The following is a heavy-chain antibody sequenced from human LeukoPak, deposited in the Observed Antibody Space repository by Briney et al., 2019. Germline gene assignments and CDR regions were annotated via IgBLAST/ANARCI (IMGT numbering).Heavy chain of an antibody. D-gene: IGHD3-10*01. J-gene: IGHJ5*02. V-gene: IGHV3-21*01. Sequence: GGSLRLSCVASGFTFSSYSMNWVRQAPGKGLEWVSSISSSSSNIYYADSMKGRFTISRDNAKNSLYLQMTSLRAEDTAVYYCARDAYGRGNWFDPWGQGTLVTVSS. CDR2: ISSSSSNI. CDR3: ARDAYGRGNWFDP. CDR1: GFTFSSYS.